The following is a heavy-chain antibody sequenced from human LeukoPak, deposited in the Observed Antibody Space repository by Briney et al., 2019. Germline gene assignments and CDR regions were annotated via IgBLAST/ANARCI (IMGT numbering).Heavy chain of an antibody. CDR1: EFTFFTYW. CDR3: AITYYYDKGFDY. J-gene: IGHJ4*02. Sequence: PGGSLRLSCAASEFTFFTYWMTWVRQAPGKGLEWVAFIRYDGSNKYYADSVKGRFTISGDNSKNTLYLQMNSLRAEDTAVYYCAITYYYDKGFDYWGQGTLVTVSS. CDR2: IRYDGSNK. V-gene: IGHV3-30*02. D-gene: IGHD3-22*01.